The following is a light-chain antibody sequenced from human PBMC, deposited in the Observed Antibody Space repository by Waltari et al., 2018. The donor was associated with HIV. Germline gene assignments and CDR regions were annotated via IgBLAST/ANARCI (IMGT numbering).Light chain of an antibody. V-gene: IGLV1-44*01. J-gene: IGLJ1*01. Sequence: QSVLTQPPSASGTPGQRVTISCSGSSSNIGSNPINWYQQLPGTAPKLLIYSNNQWPSGVPDRVSGSKSGTSASLAISGLQSEDEADYYCAAWDDSLHGYVFGSGTKVTVL. CDR2: SNN. CDR1: SSNIGSNP. CDR3: AAWDDSLHGYV.